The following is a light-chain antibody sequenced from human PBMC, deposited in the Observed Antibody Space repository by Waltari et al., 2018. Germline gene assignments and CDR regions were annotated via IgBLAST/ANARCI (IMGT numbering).Light chain of an antibody. V-gene: IGKV1-5*03. J-gene: IGKJ1*01. Sequence: SPSTLSASVGDSVTITCRASQKINSWLAWHQQKPGKAPKLLIYKASTLESGVPSRFSGSGSGTEYTLTISSLQPDDFATYYCLQYSGEPRTFGQGTKVEVK. CDR2: KAS. CDR1: QKINSW. CDR3: LQYSGEPRT.